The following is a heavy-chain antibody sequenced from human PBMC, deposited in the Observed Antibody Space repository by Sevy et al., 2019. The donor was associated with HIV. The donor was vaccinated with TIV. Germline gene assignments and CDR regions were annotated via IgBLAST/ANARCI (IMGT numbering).Heavy chain of an antibody. V-gene: IGHV4-34*01. D-gene: IGHD2-2*01. CDR3: ARSPPVVVVPGAPSWFDP. J-gene: IGHJ5*02. CDR1: DGSFSGYY. Sequence: SETLSLTCAVHDGSFSGYYWNWIRQLPGKGLEWIAEINESGITYYNPSLKSRVTISVDTSKKQFSLKLNSVTAVDSAVYFCARSPPVVVVPGAPSWFDPWGQGTPVTVSS. CDR2: INESGIT.